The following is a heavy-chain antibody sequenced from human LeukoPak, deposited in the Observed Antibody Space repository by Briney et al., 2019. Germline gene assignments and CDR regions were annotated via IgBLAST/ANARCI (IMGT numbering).Heavy chain of an antibody. CDR3: ARSLYYYDSSGYYYY. V-gene: IGHV3-7*01. Sequence: GGSLRLSCAASGFTFSSYWMSWVRQAPGKGLEWVANMKYDGSEKYYVDSVKGRFTISRDNAKNSLYLQMNSLRAEDTAVYYCARSLYYYDSSGYYYYWGQGTLVTVSS. CDR2: MKYDGSEK. CDR1: GFTFSSYW. D-gene: IGHD3-22*01. J-gene: IGHJ4*02.